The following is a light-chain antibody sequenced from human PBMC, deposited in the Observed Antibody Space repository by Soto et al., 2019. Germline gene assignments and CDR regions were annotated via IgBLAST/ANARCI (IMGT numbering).Light chain of an antibody. CDR1: QSVSGSY. CDR3: QQYGSSRWT. J-gene: IGKJ1*01. CDR2: GAS. V-gene: IGKV3-20*01. Sequence: EIVLTQSPGTLSLSPGERATLSCRASQSVSGSYLAWYQQKPGQAPRLLIYGASSRATRIPDRFSGSGSGTDFTLTISRLEPEDFAVYYCQQYGSSRWTFGQATKVDIK.